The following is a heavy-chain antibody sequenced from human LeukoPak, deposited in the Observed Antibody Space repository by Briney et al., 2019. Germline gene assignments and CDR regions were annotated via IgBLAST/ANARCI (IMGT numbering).Heavy chain of an antibody. V-gene: IGHV1-46*01. J-gene: IGHJ6*03. D-gene: IGHD3-10*01. CDR2: INPSGGST. Sequence: ASVKVSCKASGYTFTSYYMHWVRQAPGQGLEWMGIINPSGGSTSYAQKFQGRVTITADESTSTAYMELKSLRSDDTAVYYCARDLHRVVVRGVPHYYYYMDVWGKGTTVTISS. CDR1: GYTFTSYY. CDR3: ARDLHRVVVRGVPHYYYYMDV.